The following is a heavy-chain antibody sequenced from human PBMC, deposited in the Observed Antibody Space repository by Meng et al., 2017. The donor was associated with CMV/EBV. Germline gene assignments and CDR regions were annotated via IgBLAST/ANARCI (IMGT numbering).Heavy chain of an antibody. D-gene: IGHD1-26*01. V-gene: IGHV1-2*02. CDR3: AREGGIVGATTGDYYYYGMDV. CDR1: GYTFTGYY. J-gene: IGHJ6*02. Sequence: ASVKVSCKASGYTFTGYYMYWVRQAPGQGLEWMGWINPNSGGTNYAQKFQGRVTMTRDTSISTAYMELSRLRSDDTAVYYCAREGGIVGATTGDYYYYGMDVWGQGTTVTVSS. CDR2: INPNSGGT.